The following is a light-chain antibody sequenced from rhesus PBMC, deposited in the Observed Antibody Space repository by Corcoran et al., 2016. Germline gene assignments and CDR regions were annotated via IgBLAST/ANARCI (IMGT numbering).Light chain of an antibody. V-gene: IGKV1-44*03. CDR1: QTISSY. Sequence: DIQMTQSPSSLSASVGDRVTITCRASQTISSYLAWYQQKPGKVPKLLITAASTLQSGVPSRFSGSGSGTDFTRTISSLQPEDLATYYCQQHNSHPWTFGQGTKVEIK. CDR2: AAS. J-gene: IGKJ1*01. CDR3: QQHNSHPWT.